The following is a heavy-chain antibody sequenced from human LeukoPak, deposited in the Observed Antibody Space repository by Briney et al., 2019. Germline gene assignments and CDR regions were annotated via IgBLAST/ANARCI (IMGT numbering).Heavy chain of an antibody. J-gene: IGHJ3*02. V-gene: IGHV1-2*02. CDR2: INPNSGGT. CDR1: GYTFTGYY. Sequence: ASVKVSCKASGYTFTGYYMHWVRQAPGQGLEWRGWINPNSGGTNYAQKFQGRVTMTRDTSISTAYMELSRLRSDDTAVYYCARDQNGSGSYYHHDAFDIWGQGTMVTASS. D-gene: IGHD3-10*01. CDR3: ARDQNGSGSYYHHDAFDI.